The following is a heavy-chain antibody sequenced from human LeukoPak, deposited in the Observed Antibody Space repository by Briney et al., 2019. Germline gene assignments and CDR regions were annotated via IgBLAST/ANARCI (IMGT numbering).Heavy chain of an antibody. CDR1: GGSISGSSYY. J-gene: IGHJ4*02. V-gene: IGHV4-61*01. Sequence: PSETLSLTCTVSGGSISGSSYYWTWIRQPPGKGLEWIGYIYYSGSTDYNPSLKSRVTISVDTSKNQFSLKVSSVTAADTAVYYCARSGTTMLTIENWGQGTLVTVSS. D-gene: IGHD3-16*01. CDR2: IYYSGST. CDR3: ARSGTTMLTIEN.